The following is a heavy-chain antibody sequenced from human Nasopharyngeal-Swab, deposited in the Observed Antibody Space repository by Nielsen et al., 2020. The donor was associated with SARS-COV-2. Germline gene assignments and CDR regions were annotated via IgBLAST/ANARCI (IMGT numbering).Heavy chain of an antibody. D-gene: IGHD3-10*01. Sequence: GESLKISCVASGFSFTTYWMHWVRPAPGKGLVWVPLINGDGTWISYADSVKGRFTISRDNSKNTVYLQMNSLGGDDTAVYYCARSAVGIRGVLDKWGPGTKVTVSP. CDR2: INGDGTWI. CDR1: GFSFTTYW. V-gene: IGHV3-74*01. CDR3: ARSAVGIRGVLDK. J-gene: IGHJ3*02.